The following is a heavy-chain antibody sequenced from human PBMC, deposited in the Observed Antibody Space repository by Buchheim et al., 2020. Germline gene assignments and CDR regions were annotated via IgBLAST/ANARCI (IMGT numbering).Heavy chain of an antibody. J-gene: IGHJ4*02. CDR2: ISFDGSQK. Sequence: QVHLVESGGGVVQPGRSLGLSCAASGFTFSNHALHWVRQAPGRGLEWVALISFDGSQKKYADSVKDRFTISRDNSKNTLYFQMNSLRGEDTAVYYCARGFGPGSWSFDYWGQGT. CDR1: GFTFSNHA. CDR3: ARGFGPGSWSFDY. D-gene: IGHD6-13*01. V-gene: IGHV3-30*14.